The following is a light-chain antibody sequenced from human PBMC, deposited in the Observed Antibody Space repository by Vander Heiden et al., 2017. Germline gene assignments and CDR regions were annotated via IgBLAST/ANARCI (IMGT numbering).Light chain of an antibody. CDR2: GGT. J-gene: IGKJ2*01. V-gene: IGKV3-20*01. CDR3: QRNGTAPRA. Sequence: EIVLTQPPGTLSLSPGERATLSCRTSQSVISIYLAWYQQKHGQAPRLLIYGGTSRAAGIPDSFSSGGARTYFTITISRLEPEDFAVYFWQRNGTAPRAFGQGTRLEIK. CDR1: QSVISIY.